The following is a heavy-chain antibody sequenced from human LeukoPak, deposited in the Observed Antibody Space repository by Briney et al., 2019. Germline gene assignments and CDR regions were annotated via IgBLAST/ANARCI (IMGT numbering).Heavy chain of an antibody. J-gene: IGHJ6*03. Sequence: SETLSLTCTVSGGSISSGNYYWSWIRQPAGKGLECIGRIYTSGSTNYNPSLKSRVTISVDTSKNQFSLKLSSVTAADTAVYYCARGRGDYPSQKLGTYYYYYYMDVWGKGTTVTVSS. CDR3: ARGRGDYPSQKLGTYYYYYYMDV. CDR2: IYTSGST. V-gene: IGHV4-61*02. CDR1: GGSISSGNYY. D-gene: IGHD7-27*01.